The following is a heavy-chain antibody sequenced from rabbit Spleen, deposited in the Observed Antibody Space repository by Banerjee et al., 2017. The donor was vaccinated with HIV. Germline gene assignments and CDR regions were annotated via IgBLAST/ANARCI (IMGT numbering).Heavy chain of an antibody. V-gene: IGHV1S40*01. CDR3: ARDTGSSFSTYGMDL. Sequence: QQLEESGGDLVQPGASLTLTCTASGIDFSNYNFMCWVRQAPGKGLKWIACIDIGSRDFTYYASWAKGRFTISKSSSTTVTLQMTSLTVADTATYFCARDTGSSFSTYGMDLWGPGTLVTVS. CDR2: IDIGSRDFT. CDR1: GIDFSNYNF. D-gene: IGHD8-1*01. J-gene: IGHJ6*01.